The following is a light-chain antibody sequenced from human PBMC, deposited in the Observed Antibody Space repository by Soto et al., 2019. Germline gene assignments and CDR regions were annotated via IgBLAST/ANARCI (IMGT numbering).Light chain of an antibody. CDR3: QQRNVWPPIN. CDR1: QSIHTS. J-gene: IGKJ5*01. Sequence: VLTQSPATLSLSPGERATRSCRASQSIHTSLAWYQQKSGKPPRLVIYDSTLRANGVPDRFGGSRSGTEFTLTINSLEPEDFAVYYCQQRNVWPPINFGQGTRLEIK. CDR2: DST. V-gene: IGKV3-11*01.